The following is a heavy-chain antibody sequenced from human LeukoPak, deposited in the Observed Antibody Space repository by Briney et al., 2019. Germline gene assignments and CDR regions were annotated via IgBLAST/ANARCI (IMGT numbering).Heavy chain of an antibody. CDR2: ISGSGGST. V-gene: IGHV3-23*01. CDR3: AKVTAIVVVPAAIPDY. J-gene: IGHJ4*02. D-gene: IGHD2-2*02. CDR1: GFTFSSYA. Sequence: PGGSLRLSCAASGFTFSSYAMSWVRQAPGKGLEWVSAISGSGGSTYFADSVKGRFTISRDNPKNTLYLQMNSLRAEDTAVYYCAKVTAIVVVPAAIPDYWGQGTLVTVSS.